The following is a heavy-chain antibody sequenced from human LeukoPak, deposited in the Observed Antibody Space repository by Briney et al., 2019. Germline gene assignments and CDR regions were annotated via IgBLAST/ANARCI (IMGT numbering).Heavy chain of an antibody. J-gene: IGHJ4*02. CDR1: GLTFSSYE. CDR3: ARGPEAVAGTQFDY. V-gene: IGHV3-48*03. Sequence: GGSLRLSCAASGLTFSSYEMNWVRQPAGKGLEWVSYISSSGSTIYYADSVKGRFTISRDNAKNSLYLQMNSLRAEDTAVYYCARGPEAVAGTQFDYWGQGTLVTVSS. D-gene: IGHD6-19*01. CDR2: ISSSGSTI.